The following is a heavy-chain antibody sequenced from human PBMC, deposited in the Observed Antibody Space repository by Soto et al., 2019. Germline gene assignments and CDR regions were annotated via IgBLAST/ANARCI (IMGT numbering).Heavy chain of an antibody. CDR2: ISSDGSNK. Sequence: PGWSLRLSCAASGFTFSSFPMHWVRQAPGRGLEWVALISSDGSNKYYADAVKGRFTISRDNSKNTLYLQMNSLRGEDTAVYYCARWNVQHDSYGYFWGQGTQVTVPQ. CDR3: ARWNVQHDSYGYF. D-gene: IGHD5-18*01. J-gene: IGHJ4*02. V-gene: IGHV3-30-3*01. CDR1: GFTFSSFP.